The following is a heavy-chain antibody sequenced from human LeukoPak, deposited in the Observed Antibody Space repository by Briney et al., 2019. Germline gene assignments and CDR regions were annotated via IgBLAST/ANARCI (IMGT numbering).Heavy chain of an antibody. D-gene: IGHD2/OR15-2a*01. V-gene: IGHV3-7*01. J-gene: IGHJ4*02. CDR2: INQDGSER. Sequence: GGSLRLSCAASGFTFSNYWMSWVRQAPGKGLEWAASINQDGSERYYVDSVKGRFTISRDNAKNSLYLQMNSLRAEDTAVYYCARDNIRKDDYWGQGILVTVSS. CDR3: ARDNIRKDDY. CDR1: GFTFSNYW.